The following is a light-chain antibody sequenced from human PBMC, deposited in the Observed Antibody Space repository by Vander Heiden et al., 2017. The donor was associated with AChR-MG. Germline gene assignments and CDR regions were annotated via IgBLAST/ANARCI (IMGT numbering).Light chain of an antibody. CDR3: QQHSYWPGWT. Sequence: EIVLTQSPATLPSSPGERATLSCRASQSVSSYLAWYQQKPGQAPRLLIYDASNRATGIPARFSGSGCGTDFTLTISSREPEDFAVYYCQQHSYWPGWTFGQGTKVEIK. J-gene: IGKJ1*01. CDR1: QSVSSY. V-gene: IGKV3-11*01. CDR2: DAS.